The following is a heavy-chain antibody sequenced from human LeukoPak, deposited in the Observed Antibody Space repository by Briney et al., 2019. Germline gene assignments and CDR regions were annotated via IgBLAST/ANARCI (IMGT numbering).Heavy chain of an antibody. J-gene: IGHJ6*03. V-gene: IGHV4-59*01. CDR3: ARDRKDYYMDV. CDR1: GGSISSYY. CDR2: IYYSGST. Sequence: PSETLSLTCTVSGGSISSYYWSWIRQPPGKGLGWIGYIYYSGSTNYNPSLKSRVTISVDTSKNQFSLKLSSVTAADTAVYYCARDRKDYYMDVWGKGTTVTVSS.